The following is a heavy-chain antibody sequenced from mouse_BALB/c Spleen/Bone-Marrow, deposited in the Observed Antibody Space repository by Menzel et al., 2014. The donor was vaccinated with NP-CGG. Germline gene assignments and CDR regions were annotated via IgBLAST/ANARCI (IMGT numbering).Heavy chain of an antibody. Sequence: QVQLQQPGAELVKPGASVKLSCKASGYTFTSYWMHWVKQRPGQSLEWIGEINPSNGRTNYNEKFKSKATLTVDKSSSTAYMQLSSLTSEDSAVYYCASYYGNYAYWGQGTLVTVSA. CDR3: ASYYGNYAY. J-gene: IGHJ3*01. CDR1: GYTFTSYW. D-gene: IGHD2-1*01. CDR2: INPSNGRT. V-gene: IGHV1S81*02.